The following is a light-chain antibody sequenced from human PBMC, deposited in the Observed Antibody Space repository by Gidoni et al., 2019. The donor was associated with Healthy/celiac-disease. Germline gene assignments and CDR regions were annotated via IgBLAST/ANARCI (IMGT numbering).Light chain of an antibody. Sequence: EMVWTQSPGTLSWSPGERATLSCRASQSVSSIYLAWYQQKPGHAPRLLIYGASSRATGIPDLFSGSGSGTDFTLTISSLEPESFAVYYCQQYGSSPLTFGGGTKVEIK. J-gene: IGKJ4*01. CDR2: GAS. CDR3: QQYGSSPLT. V-gene: IGKV3-20*01. CDR1: QSVSSIY.